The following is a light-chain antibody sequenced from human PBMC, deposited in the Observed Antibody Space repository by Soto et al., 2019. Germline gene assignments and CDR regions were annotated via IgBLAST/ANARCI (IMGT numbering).Light chain of an antibody. V-gene: IGKV3-15*01. Sequence: EIVMTQSPATLSVSPGERATLSCRASQSVSSNLAWYQQKPGQAPRLLIYGASTRATGIPARFSGSGSGTAFTRTISSLQSEDFAVYYRQQYNNLPPLILGGGTKVEIK. J-gene: IGKJ4*01. CDR2: GAS. CDR3: QQYNNLPPLI. CDR1: QSVSSN.